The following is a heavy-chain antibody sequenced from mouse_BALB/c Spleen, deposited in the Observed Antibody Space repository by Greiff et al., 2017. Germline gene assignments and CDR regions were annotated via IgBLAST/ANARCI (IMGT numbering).Heavy chain of an antibody. D-gene: IGHD1-1*01. CDR2: ISSGGSYT. J-gene: IGHJ4*01. CDR1: GFTFSSYG. CDR3: ARGGNNYAMDY. Sequence: EVNVVESGGDLVKPGGSLKLSCAASGFTFSSYGMSWVRQTPDKRLEWVATISSGGSYTYYPDSVKGRFTISRDNAKNTLYLQMSSLKSEDTAMYYCARGGNNYAMDYWGQGTSVTVSS. V-gene: IGHV5-6*01.